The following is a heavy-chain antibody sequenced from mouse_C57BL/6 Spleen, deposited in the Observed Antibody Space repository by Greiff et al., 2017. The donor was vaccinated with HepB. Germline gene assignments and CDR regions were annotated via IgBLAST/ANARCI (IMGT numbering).Heavy chain of an antibody. CDR1: GYTFTSYW. Sequence: QVQLQHPGAELVKPGASVKLSCKASGYTFTSYWMHWVKQRPGQGLEWIGMIHPNSGSTNYNEKFKSKATLTVDKSSSTAYMQLSSLTSEDSAVYYCARGTAQAWFAYWGQGTLVTVSA. V-gene: IGHV1-64*01. CDR2: IHPNSGST. CDR3: ARGTAQAWFAY. J-gene: IGHJ3*01. D-gene: IGHD3-2*02.